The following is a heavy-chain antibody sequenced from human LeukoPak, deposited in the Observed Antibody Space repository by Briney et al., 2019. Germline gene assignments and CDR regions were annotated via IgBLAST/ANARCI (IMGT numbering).Heavy chain of an antibody. J-gene: IGHJ4*02. Sequence: GGSLRLSCVTSGLTFRGYDMFWVRQAPGKGLEWVSTISRSGGDTYYSDPVKGRFAISRDNSKSMLFLQMNSLGAEDTAVYYCLKEDLAVAIFDYWGQGTLVTVSS. V-gene: IGHV3-23*01. CDR3: LKEDLAVAIFDY. CDR2: ISRSGGDT. CDR1: GLTFRGYD. D-gene: IGHD6-19*01.